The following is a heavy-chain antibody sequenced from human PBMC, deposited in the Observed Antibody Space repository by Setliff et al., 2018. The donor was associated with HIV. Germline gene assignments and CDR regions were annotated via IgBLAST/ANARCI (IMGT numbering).Heavy chain of an antibody. CDR1: GYTFTSYY. CDR2: LDPKDGKT. V-gene: IGHV1-24*01. Sequence: ASVKVSCKASGYTFTSYYMHWVRQAPGQGLEWMGGLDPKDGKTMYAQKFQGRVTMTEDTSTDTAHMELRSLRSEDTAVYYCVIGSAARPFDYWGQGTLVTVSS. CDR3: VIGSAARPFDY. D-gene: IGHD6-6*01. J-gene: IGHJ4*02.